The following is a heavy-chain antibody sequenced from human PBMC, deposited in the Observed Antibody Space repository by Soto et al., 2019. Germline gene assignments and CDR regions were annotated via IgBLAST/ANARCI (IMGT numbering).Heavy chain of an antibody. D-gene: IGHD3-10*01. CDR2: VNPIVGMS. CDR3: ATSYGSGSTHFAS. Sequence: QVQLVQSGAEVKKPGSSVKVSCTASGGTFNSYTLNWVRQAPGQRLEWVGRVNPIVGMSSSASKFQGRVTTPADTATSKAYMDPTGLKSEDTAVYYSATSYGSGSTHFASCGQGTLVTVSS. V-gene: IGHV1-69*02. J-gene: IGHJ4*02. CDR1: GGTFNSYT.